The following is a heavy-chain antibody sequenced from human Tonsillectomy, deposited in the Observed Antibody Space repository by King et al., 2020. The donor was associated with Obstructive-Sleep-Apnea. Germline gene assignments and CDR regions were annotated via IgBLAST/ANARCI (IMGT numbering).Heavy chain of an antibody. CDR3: TRTKTTNFWYFDL. D-gene: IGHD3-3*01. CDR1: GFTFGDYP. V-gene: IGHV3-49*03. CDR2: IRSKTYGGTT. Sequence: QLVQSGGGLVQPGRSLRLSCAASGFTFGDYPMTWFRQAPGKGLEWVSFIRSKTYGGTTDHAASVKGRFTISRDDSKSIAYLQMNSLKTEDTAVYYCTRTKTTNFWYFDLWGRGTLVTVSS. J-gene: IGHJ2*01.